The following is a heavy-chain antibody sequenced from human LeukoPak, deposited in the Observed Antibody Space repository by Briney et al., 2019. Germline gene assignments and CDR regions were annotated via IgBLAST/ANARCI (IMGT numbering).Heavy chain of an antibody. CDR3: ARAGITMVRGVISYY. CDR1: GFTFSSYW. J-gene: IGHJ4*02. CDR2: IKQDGSEK. V-gene: IGHV3-7*01. Sequence: PGGSLRLSCAASGFTFSSYWMSWVRQAPGKGLEWVANIKQDGSEKYYVDSVKGRFTISRDNAKNSLYLQMNGLRAEDTAVYYCARAGITMVRGVISYYWGQGTLVTVSS. D-gene: IGHD3-10*01.